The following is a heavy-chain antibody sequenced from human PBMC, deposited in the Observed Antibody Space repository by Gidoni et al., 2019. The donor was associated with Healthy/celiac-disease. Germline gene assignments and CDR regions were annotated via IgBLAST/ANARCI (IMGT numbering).Heavy chain of an antibody. CDR1: GFTFRNAW. V-gene: IGHV3-15*01. Sequence: EVQLVESGGGLVKPGGSLRLSCAASGFTFRNAWMRWVRQAPGKGLGWVGRIKSKTDGGTTDYAAPVKGRFTISRDDSKNTLYLQMNSLKTEDTAVYYCTTDLRWELPISGWSQGTLVTVSS. CDR3: TTDLRWELPISG. D-gene: IGHD1-26*01. CDR2: IKSKTDGGTT. J-gene: IGHJ4*02.